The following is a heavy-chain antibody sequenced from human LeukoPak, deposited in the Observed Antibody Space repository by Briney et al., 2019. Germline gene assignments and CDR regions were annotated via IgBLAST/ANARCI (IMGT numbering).Heavy chain of an antibody. Sequence: SETLSLTCTVSGGSISSYYWSWIRHPPGKGLEWIGYIYYSGSTNYNPSLKSRVTISVDTSKNQFSLKLSSVTAADTAVYYCASDMSRYYDILTGYKGAFDIWGQGTMVTVSS. D-gene: IGHD3-9*01. V-gene: IGHV4-59*01. J-gene: IGHJ3*02. CDR2: IYYSGST. CDR1: GGSISSYY. CDR3: ASDMSRYYDILTGYKGAFDI.